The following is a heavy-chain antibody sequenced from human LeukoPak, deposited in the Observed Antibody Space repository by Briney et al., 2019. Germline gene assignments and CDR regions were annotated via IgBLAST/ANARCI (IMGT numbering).Heavy chain of an antibody. D-gene: IGHD4-17*01. CDR2: ISYDGSNK. J-gene: IGHJ4*02. Sequence: GGSLRLSCAASGFTFSSYAMHWVRQAPGKGLEWVAVISYDGSNKYYADSVKGRFTISRDNSKNTLYLQMGSLRAEDMAVYYCARDDYGDTEPLFCFGYWGQGTLVTISS. CDR3: ARDDYGDTEPLFCFGY. CDR1: GFTFSSYA. V-gene: IGHV3-30*14.